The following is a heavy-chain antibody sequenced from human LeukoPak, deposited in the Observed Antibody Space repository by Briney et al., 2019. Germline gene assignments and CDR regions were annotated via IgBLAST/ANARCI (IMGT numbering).Heavy chain of an antibody. CDR2: ISYIGST. D-gene: IGHD4-17*01. CDR3: ARDLITVTKGFDI. Sequence: PSETLSLTCAVSTDSFSSHCWSWIRQPPGKGLEWIGYISYIGSTNYNPSLKSRVTISIDTSKNQFSLKLRSVTAADTAVYYCARDLITVTKGFDIWGQGTMVSVSS. J-gene: IGHJ3*02. CDR1: TDSFSSHC. V-gene: IGHV4-59*11.